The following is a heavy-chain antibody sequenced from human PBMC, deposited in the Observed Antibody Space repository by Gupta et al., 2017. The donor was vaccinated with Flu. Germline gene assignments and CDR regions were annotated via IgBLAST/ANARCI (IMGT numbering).Heavy chain of an antibody. J-gene: IGHJ3*02. CDR3: AKGGYGTNGFDI. CDR2: TTSGGTVS. Sequence: EMQLLESGGGSVQPGGSLRLSCVASGFTFAQRRMSWVRQRPGKGLEWVAGTTSGGTVSYYGDSVKGRFTISRDNLKDTLYLQMTSLRGDDSAMYYCAKGGYGTNGFDIWGQGTVVHVSS. CDR1: GFTFAQRR. D-gene: IGHD2-8*01. V-gene: IGHV3-23*03.